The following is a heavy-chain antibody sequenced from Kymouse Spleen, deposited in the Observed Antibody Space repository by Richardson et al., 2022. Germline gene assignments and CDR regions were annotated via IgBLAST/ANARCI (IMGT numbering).Heavy chain of an antibody. D-gene: IGHD1-7*01. CDR3: ARVITGTKSYFDY. CDR2: IYSGGST. Sequence: EVQLVESGGGLIQPGGSLRLSCAASGFTVSSNYMSWVRQAPGKGLEWVSVIYSGGSTYYADSVKGRFTISRDNSKNTLYLQMNSLRAEDTAVYYCARVITGTKSYFDYWGQGTLVTVSS. CDR1: GFTVSSNY. J-gene: IGHJ4*02. V-gene: IGHV3-53*01.